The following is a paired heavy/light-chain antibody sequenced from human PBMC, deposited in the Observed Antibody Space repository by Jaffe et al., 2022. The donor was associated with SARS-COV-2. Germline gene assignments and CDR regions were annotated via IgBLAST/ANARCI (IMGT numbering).Heavy chain of an antibody. D-gene: IGHD3-10*01. J-gene: IGHJ5*02. CDR2: ISSDGSGT. CDR3: AIWGYDGWGS. V-gene: IGHV3-74*01. CDR1: ESTFKNYW. Sequence: EVQLVASGGGLVQPGGSLRLSCAASESTFKNYWMHWVRQAPGKGLVWVSRISSDGSGTTYADSVKGRFTISRDNAKNTMYLQMNSLRAEDTAVYYCAIWGYDGWGSWGQGTLVTVSS.
Light chain of an antibody. CDR1: QSVLFSSNNKNY. J-gene: IGKJ1*01. V-gene: IGKV4-1*01. Sequence: DIVMTQSPDSLAVSLGERATINCKSSQSVLFSSNNKNYLAWYQQRPGQPPKLLIYWTSTRGSGVPDRFSGSGSGTDFTLTISSLQAEDVAVYYCQQYYSIPWTFGQGTKVEIK. CDR3: QQYYSIPWT. CDR2: WTS.